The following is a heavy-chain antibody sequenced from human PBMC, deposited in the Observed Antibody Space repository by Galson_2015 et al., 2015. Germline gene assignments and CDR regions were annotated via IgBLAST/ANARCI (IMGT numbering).Heavy chain of an antibody. CDR2: ISSSGTTI. Sequence: SLRISCAASGFTFSDYYMSWIRQAPGKGLEWVSYISSSGTTIKYTDSVKGRFTISRDNAKNSLYLQMNSLRAEDTAVYYCAREGSSSDAFEVWGQGTMVTVSS. J-gene: IGHJ3*01. CDR1: GFTFSDYY. D-gene: IGHD6-19*01. V-gene: IGHV3-11*01. CDR3: AREGSSSDAFEV.